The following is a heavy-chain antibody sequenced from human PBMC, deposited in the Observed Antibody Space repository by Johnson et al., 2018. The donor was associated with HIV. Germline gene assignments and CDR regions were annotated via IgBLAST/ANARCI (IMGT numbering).Heavy chain of an antibody. V-gene: IGHV3-30*14. D-gene: IGHD6-13*01. CDR1: GFTFSSYA. Sequence: QVQLVESGGGVVQPGRSLRLSCAASGFTFSSYAMHWVRQAPGKGLEWMAVISYDGSNKYYTDSVKGRFTISRDISKNTLSLQMNSLRAEDTAVYYCALAAIAAAGDAFDIWGQGTVVTVSS. CDR3: ALAAIAAAGDAFDI. J-gene: IGHJ3*02. CDR2: ISYDGSNK.